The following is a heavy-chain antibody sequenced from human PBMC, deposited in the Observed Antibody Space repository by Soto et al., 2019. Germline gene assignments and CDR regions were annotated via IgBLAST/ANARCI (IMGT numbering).Heavy chain of an antibody. Sequence: GGSLRLSCEASGFTFSKYGMHWVRQAPGKGLEWVAVLSFDGSNKYYADSVKGRFTISRDNSKNMLYLQKNSLRVEDTAVYYCAKSATSSGYYARLDYWGQGALVTVSS. CDR1: GFTFSKYG. CDR2: LSFDGSNK. V-gene: IGHV3-30*18. D-gene: IGHD3-22*01. J-gene: IGHJ4*02. CDR3: AKSATSSGYYARLDY.